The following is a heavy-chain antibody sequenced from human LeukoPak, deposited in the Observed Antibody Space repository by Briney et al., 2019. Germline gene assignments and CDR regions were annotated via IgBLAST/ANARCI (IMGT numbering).Heavy chain of an antibody. Sequence: PGGSLRLSCAVSGFSFFYTGMGWVRQAPGKGLEWVGRIKSKTDGGTTDYAAPVKGRFTISRDDSKNTLYLQMNSLKTEDTAVYYCTTEDIVVVVAAYYFDYWGQGTLVTVSS. J-gene: IGHJ4*02. V-gene: IGHV3-15*01. D-gene: IGHD2-15*01. CDR2: IKSKTDGGTT. CDR1: GFSFFYTG. CDR3: TTEDIVVVVAAYYFDY.